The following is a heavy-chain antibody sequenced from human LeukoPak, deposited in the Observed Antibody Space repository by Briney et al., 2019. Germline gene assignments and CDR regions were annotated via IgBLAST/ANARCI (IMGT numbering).Heavy chain of an antibody. CDR2: ISYSEST. V-gene: IGHV4-39*01. CDR1: GGSISSSSNF. CDR3: ARLTPYSGSPLGDY. D-gene: IGHD1-26*01. J-gene: IGHJ4*02. Sequence: PETLSLTCTVSGGSISSSSNFWGWIRQPPGKGLEWIGSISYSESTYYNPSLKSRVTISVDTSKNQFSLKLSSVTAADTAVYYCARLTPYSGSPLGDYWGQGTLVTVSS.